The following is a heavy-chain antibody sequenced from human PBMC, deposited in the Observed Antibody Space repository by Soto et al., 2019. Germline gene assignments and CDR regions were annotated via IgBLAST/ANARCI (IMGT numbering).Heavy chain of an antibody. CDR1: GFTFSSYG. D-gene: IGHD6-13*01. Sequence: QVQLVESGGGVVQPGRSLRLSCAASGFTFSSYGMHWVRQAPGKGLEWVAVISYDGSNKYYADSVKGRFTISRDNSKNTLYLQMNSLRAEDTAVYYCAKLGLEAAAGRRDYYYGMDVW. CDR3: AKLGLEAAAGRRDYYYGMDV. V-gene: IGHV3-30*18. J-gene: IGHJ6*01. CDR2: ISYDGSNK.